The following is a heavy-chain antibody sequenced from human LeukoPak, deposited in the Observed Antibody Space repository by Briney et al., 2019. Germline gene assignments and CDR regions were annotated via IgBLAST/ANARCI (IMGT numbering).Heavy chain of an antibody. J-gene: IGHJ4*02. D-gene: IGHD3-22*01. V-gene: IGHV1-2*02. Sequence: ASVKVSCKASGYTFTGYYMHWVRQAPGQGLEWMGWINPNSGGTNYAQKFQGRVTMTRDTSISTAYMELSRLRSDDTAVYYCARTYYYDSSGYSPLGYWGQGTLVTVSS. CDR2: INPNSGGT. CDR3: ARTYYYDSSGYSPLGY. CDR1: GYTFTGYY.